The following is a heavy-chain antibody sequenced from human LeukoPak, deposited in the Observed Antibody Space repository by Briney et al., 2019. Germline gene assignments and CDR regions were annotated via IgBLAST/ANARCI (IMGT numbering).Heavy chain of an antibody. Sequence: SETLSLTCTVSGGSISSYYWSWIRQPPGKGLEWIGYIYYSGSTNYNPSLKSRVTISVDTSKNQFSLKLSSVTAADTAVYYCARNTEDPDTAMVNWNFDYWGQGTLVTVSS. V-gene: IGHV4-59*01. J-gene: IGHJ4*02. CDR3: ARNTEDPDTAMVNWNFDY. CDR1: GGSISSYY. CDR2: IYYSGST. D-gene: IGHD5-18*01.